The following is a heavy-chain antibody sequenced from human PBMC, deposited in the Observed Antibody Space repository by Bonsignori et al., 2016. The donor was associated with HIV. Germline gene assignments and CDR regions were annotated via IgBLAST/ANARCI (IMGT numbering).Heavy chain of an antibody. J-gene: IGHJ6*03. D-gene: IGHD5-12*01. V-gene: IGHV3-33*06. Sequence: VRQAPGKGLEWVAVIWNDGSNKYYADSVKGRFIISRDNSKNTLYLQMNSLRAEDTAVFYCAKDGRGYSGYDFNYYYYMDVWGKGTTVTVSS. CDR3: AKDGRGYSGYDFNYYYYMDV. CDR2: IWNDGSNK.